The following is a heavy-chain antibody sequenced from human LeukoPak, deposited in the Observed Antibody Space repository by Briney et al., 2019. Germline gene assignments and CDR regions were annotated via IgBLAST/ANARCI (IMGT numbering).Heavy chain of an antibody. V-gene: IGHV4-34*01. CDR1: GGSFSGYY. CDR3: AGSGSQRSLFDY. D-gene: IGHD3-10*01. J-gene: IGHJ4*02. Sequence: SETLSLTCAVYGGSFSGYYWSWIHQPPGKGLEWIGEINHSGSTNYNPSLKSRVTISVDTSKNQFSLKLSSVTAADTAVYYCAGSGSQRSLFDYWGQGTLVTVSS. CDR2: INHSGST.